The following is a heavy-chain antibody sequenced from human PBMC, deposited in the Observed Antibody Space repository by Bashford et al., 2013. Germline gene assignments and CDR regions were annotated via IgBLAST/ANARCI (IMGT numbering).Heavy chain of an antibody. D-gene: IGHD5-18*01. V-gene: IGHV3-7*01. J-gene: IGHJ5*02. CDR3: ARVAEYNYGFTSPENH. CDR1: GFSFNFYG. Sequence: GSLRLSCATSGFSFNFYGMHWVRQAPGKGLEWVANIKQDGSETDYEDSVKGRITVSRDNTKNSLYLQMNSLRVEDTAVYYCARVAEYNYGFTSPENHWGQGTLVTVSS. CDR2: IKQDGSET.